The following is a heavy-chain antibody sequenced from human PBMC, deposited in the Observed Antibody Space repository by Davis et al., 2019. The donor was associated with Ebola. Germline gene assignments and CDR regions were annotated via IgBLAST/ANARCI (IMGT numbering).Heavy chain of an antibody. CDR3: ARGKTYSVY. CDR1: GDSISSSNW. CDR2: ISHSGST. J-gene: IGHJ4*02. V-gene: IGHV4-4*02. Sequence: MPSETLSLTCAVSGDSISSSNWWRWVRQPPGKGLEWIGEISHSGSTYYNPSLKSRVTISVDRSKNQFSLKLSSVTAADTAVYYCARGKTYSVYWGQGTLVTVSS.